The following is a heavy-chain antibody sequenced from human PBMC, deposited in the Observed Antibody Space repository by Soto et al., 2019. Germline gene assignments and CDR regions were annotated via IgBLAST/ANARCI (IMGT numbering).Heavy chain of an antibody. CDR2: INHSGST. Sequence: SETLSLTCAVYGGSFSGYYWSWIRQPPGKGLEWIGEINHSGSTNYNPSLKSRVTISVDTSKNQFSLKLSSVTAADTAVYYCARGGLLWFGELLEYYGMDVWGQGTTVTVSS. D-gene: IGHD3-10*01. V-gene: IGHV4-34*01. J-gene: IGHJ6*02. CDR3: ARGGLLWFGELLEYYGMDV. CDR1: GGSFSGYY.